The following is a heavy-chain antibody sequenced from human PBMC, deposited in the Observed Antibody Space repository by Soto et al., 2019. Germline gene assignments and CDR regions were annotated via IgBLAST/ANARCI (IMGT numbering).Heavy chain of an antibody. CDR3: ARDLNVVVPAAEYPPAYYYYGMDV. CDR1: GGTFSSYA. V-gene: IGHV1-69*13. D-gene: IGHD2-2*01. J-gene: IGHJ6*02. Sequence: VASVKVSCKASGGTFSSYAIGWVRQAPGQGLEWMGGIIPIFGTANYAQKFQGRVTITADESTSTAYMELSSLRSEDTAVYYCARDLNVVVPAAEYPPAYYYYGMDVWGQGTTVTVSS. CDR2: IIPIFGTA.